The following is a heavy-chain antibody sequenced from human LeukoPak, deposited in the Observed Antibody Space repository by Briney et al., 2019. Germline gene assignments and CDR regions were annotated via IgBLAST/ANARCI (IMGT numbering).Heavy chain of an antibody. Sequence: GGSLRLSCAASGFTFSSYAMSWVRQAPGKGLEWVSAISGSGGSTYYADSVKGRFTISRDNSKNTLYLQVNSLRAEDTAVYYCAKIQDIVVVVAAPFDPWGQGTLVTVSS. CDR1: GFTFSSYA. CDR3: AKIQDIVVVVAAPFDP. D-gene: IGHD2-15*01. V-gene: IGHV3-23*01. CDR2: ISGSGGST. J-gene: IGHJ5*02.